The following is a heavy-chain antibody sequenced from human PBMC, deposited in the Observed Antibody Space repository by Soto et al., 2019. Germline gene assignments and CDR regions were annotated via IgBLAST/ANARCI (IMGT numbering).Heavy chain of an antibody. D-gene: IGHD3-16*01. Sequence: PSETLSLTCSVSGGSISNTIYYWGWIRQSPGKGLEWIGSIHYSGSTYYNPSLESRVTMSVDTSKNQFSLKLSSVTAADTAVYYCARQWGKQWDYWGQGTLVTVSS. CDR2: IHYSGST. V-gene: IGHV4-39*01. CDR1: GGSISNTIYY. J-gene: IGHJ4*02. CDR3: ARQWGKQWDY.